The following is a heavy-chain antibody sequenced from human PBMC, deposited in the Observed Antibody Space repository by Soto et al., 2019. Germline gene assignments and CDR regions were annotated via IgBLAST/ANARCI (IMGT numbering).Heavy chain of an antibody. D-gene: IGHD5-12*01. Sequence: HMQLVQSGPEVRKPGTSVKVSCKASGFTLTSSAMQWVRQARGQRLEWIGWIVVGSGHTNDAQKLQERVTITRDMATSNAYMELSSLTSEDTAVYYCASTTWTEESHYGMDVWGQGTTVTVSS. CDR2: IVVGSGHT. J-gene: IGHJ6*02. CDR1: GFTLTSSA. CDR3: ASTTWTEESHYGMDV. V-gene: IGHV1-58*02.